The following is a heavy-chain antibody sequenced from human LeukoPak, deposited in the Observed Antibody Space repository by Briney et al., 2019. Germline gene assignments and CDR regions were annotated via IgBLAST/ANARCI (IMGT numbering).Heavy chain of an antibody. V-gene: IGHV3-23*01. D-gene: IGHD2-2*02. J-gene: IGHJ5*02. CDR2: ISGSGGST. Sequence: PGGSLRLSCAASGFTFSSYWMSWVRQAPGKGLEWVSAISGSGGSTYYADSVKGRFTISRDNSKNTLYLQMNSPRAEDTAVYYCAKVGGDRGPYCSSTSCYTRLGYNWFDPWGQGTLVAVSS. CDR3: AKVGGDRGPYCSSTSCYTRLGYNWFDP. CDR1: GFTFSSYW.